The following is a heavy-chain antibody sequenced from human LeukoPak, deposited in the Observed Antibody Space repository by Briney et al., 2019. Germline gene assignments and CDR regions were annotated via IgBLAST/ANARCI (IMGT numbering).Heavy chain of an antibody. J-gene: IGHJ4*02. CDR2: IYSGGST. CDR1: GFTVSSNY. D-gene: IGHD4-11*01. CDR3: AVDYSNYEFLDC. V-gene: IGHV3-66*02. Sequence: GGSLRLSCAASGFTVSSNYMSWVRQAPGKGLEWVSVIYSGGSTYYADSVKGRFTISRDNSKNTLYLQMNSLRAEDTAVYYCAVDYSNYEFLDCWGQGTLVTVSS.